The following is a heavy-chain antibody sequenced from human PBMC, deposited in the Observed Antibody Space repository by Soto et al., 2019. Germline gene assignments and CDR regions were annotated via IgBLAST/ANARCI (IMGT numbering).Heavy chain of an antibody. CDR1: GFTFGASA. Sequence: GGSLRLSCAASGFTFGASALQWVRQASGKGLEWVSAISGSGGSTYYADSVKGRFTISRHNSKNTLYLLMNSLRAEDTAVYYCARDFRPPYGVRYFDYWGQGTLVTVSS. CDR2: ISGSGGST. V-gene: IGHV3-23*01. J-gene: IGHJ4*02. D-gene: IGHD4-17*01. CDR3: ARDFRPPYGVRYFDY.